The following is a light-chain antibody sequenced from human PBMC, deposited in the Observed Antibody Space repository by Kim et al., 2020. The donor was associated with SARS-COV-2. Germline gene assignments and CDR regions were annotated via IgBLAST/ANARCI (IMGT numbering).Light chain of an antibody. V-gene: IGLV2-11*01. CDR1: NSDVGGYNY. Sequence: QSALTQPRSVSGSPGQSVTISCTGNNSDVGGYNYVSWYQQHPDKVPKLLIYDVTTRPSGVPDRFSGSKSGNTASLTISGLQAEDESDYYCCSYTGRYSWVFGGGTQLT. CDR2: DVT. J-gene: IGLJ3*02. CDR3: CSYTGRYSWV.